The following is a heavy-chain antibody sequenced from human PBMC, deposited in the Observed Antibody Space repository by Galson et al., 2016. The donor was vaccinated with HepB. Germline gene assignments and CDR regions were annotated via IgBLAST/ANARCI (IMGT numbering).Heavy chain of an antibody. CDR2: ISRSSGYI. Sequence: SLRLSCAASGFTFDDYAMHWVRQSPGKGLEWVSGISRSSGYIAYADSVKGRFTISRDNAKNSLYLQMNSLGAEDTALYFCVKERGRSPRLVLYGMDVWGQGTTVTVSS. J-gene: IGHJ6*02. CDR3: VKERGRSPRLVLYGMDV. CDR1: GFTFDDYA. D-gene: IGHD3-9*01. V-gene: IGHV3-9*01.